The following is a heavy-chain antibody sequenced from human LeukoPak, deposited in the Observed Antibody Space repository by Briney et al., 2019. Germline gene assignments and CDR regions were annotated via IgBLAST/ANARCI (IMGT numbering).Heavy chain of an antibody. CDR1: GFTFSSYA. CDR3: AKGQAQWLVQGYFQH. D-gene: IGHD6-19*01. V-gene: IGHV3-23*01. Sequence: RAGGSLRLSCAASGFTFSSYAMSWVRQAPGKGLEWVSAISGSGGSTYYADSVKGRFTISRDNSKNTLYLQMNSLRAEDTAVYYCAKGQAQWLVQGYFQHWGQGTLVTVSS. J-gene: IGHJ1*01. CDR2: ISGSGGST.